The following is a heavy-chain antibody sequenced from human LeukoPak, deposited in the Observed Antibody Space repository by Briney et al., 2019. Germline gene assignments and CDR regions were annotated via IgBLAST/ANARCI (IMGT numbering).Heavy chain of an antibody. J-gene: IGHJ4*02. Sequence: AGGSLRLSCAASGFTFSSHSMNWVRQAPGKGLEWVSYISSSNSTIYYADSVKGRFTISRDNAKNSLYLQMNSLRAEDTAVYYCARGAYYYEDWGQGTLVTVSS. CDR1: GFTFSSHS. CDR2: ISSSNSTI. V-gene: IGHV3-48*01. D-gene: IGHD3-22*01. CDR3: ARGAYYYED.